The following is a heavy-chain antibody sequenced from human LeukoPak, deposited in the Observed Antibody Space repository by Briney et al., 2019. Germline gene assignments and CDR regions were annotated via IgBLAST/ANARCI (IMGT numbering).Heavy chain of an antibody. J-gene: IGHJ4*02. Sequence: GSVKVSCKASGYTFTSYAMHWVRQAPGQRREWMGWINAGNGNTKYSQKFQGRVTITRDTSASTAYMELSSLRSEDTAVYYCARGYDSSGYYLGLWGQGTLVTVSS. CDR2: INAGNGNT. V-gene: IGHV1-3*01. CDR1: GYTFTSYA. D-gene: IGHD3-22*01. CDR3: ARGYDSSGYYLGL.